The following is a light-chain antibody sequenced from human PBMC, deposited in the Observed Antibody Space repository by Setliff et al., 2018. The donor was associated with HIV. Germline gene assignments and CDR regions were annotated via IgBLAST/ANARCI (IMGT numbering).Light chain of an antibody. CDR1: SSDVGGYNY. Sequence: SALTQPRSVSGSPGQSVTISCTGTSSDVGGYNYVSWYQQHPGKAPKLMIYDVSKWPSGVPDRFSGSKSGNTASLTISGLQAEDEADYYCCSYTGSYTLGVFGTGTKV. V-gene: IGLV2-11*01. J-gene: IGLJ1*01. CDR2: DVS. CDR3: CSYTGSYTLGV.